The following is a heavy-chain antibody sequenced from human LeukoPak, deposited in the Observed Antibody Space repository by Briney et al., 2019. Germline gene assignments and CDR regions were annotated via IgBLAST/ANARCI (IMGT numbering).Heavy chain of an antibody. CDR2: ISGSDGRT. V-gene: IGHV3-23*01. D-gene: IGHD3-10*01. CDR3: AKRYNYGFDY. J-gene: IGHJ4*02. CDR1: GFTFSSYV. Sequence: GGSLRLSCAASGFTFSSYVMSWVRQAPGKGLEWVSGISGSDGRTDYADSVKGRFTMSRDNSKNTLYLEMNSLRAEDTAVYYCAKRYNYGFDYWGQGTLVAVS.